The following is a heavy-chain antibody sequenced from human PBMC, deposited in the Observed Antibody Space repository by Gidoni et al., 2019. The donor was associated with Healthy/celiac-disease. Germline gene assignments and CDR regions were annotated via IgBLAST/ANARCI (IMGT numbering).Heavy chain of an antibody. Sequence: QVQLVQSGAEVKKPGASVKVSCKASGYTFTSYDLNWVRQATGQGLEWMGWMNPNSGNTGYAQKFQGRVTMTRNTSISTAYMELSSLRSEDTAVYYCARGLSWADCSSTSCQGVDYWGQGTLVTVSS. J-gene: IGHJ4*02. CDR3: ARGLSWADCSSTSCQGVDY. CDR1: GYTFTSYD. V-gene: IGHV1-8*01. D-gene: IGHD2-2*01. CDR2: MNPNSGNT.